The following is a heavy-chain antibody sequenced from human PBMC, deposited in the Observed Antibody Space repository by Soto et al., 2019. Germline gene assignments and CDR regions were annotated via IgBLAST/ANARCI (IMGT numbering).Heavy chain of an antibody. D-gene: IGHD6-13*01. CDR3: AKGILVKPPGTRTFDI. CDR2: IGGGDGST. V-gene: IGHV3-23*01. Sequence: EVQLLESGGGLVQPGGSLRLSCAASGFTFINYAMSWVRQAPGKGLEWVSTIGGGDGSTYYADSVKDRFTISRDNSNSALYLQMNSLRVGDTAIYYCAKGILVKPPGTRTFDIWGQGTMVIVSS. J-gene: IGHJ3*02. CDR1: GFTFINYA.